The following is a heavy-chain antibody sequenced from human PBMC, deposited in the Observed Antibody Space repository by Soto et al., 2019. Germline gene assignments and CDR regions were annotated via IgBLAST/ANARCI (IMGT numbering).Heavy chain of an antibody. Sequence: ASVKVSCKASGYTFTSYYMHWVRQAPGQGPEWMGIINPSGGSTSYAQKFQGRVTMTRDTSTSTVYMELSSLRSEDTAVYYCAGAGGIVVVPAPYYYYGMDVWGQGTTVTVSS. V-gene: IGHV1-46*01. J-gene: IGHJ6*02. D-gene: IGHD2-2*01. CDR3: AGAGGIVVVPAPYYYYGMDV. CDR1: GYTFTSYY. CDR2: INPSGGST.